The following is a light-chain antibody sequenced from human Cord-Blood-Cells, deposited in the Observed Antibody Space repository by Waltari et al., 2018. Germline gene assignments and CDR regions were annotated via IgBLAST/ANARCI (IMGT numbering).Light chain of an antibody. CDR2: AAS. V-gene: IGKV1-39*01. J-gene: IGKJ2*01. CDR3: QQSYSTPYT. Sequence: DIQMTQSPSSLSASVGARVTITCRESQSISSYLNWYQQKPGKAPKLLIYAASSLQSGVPSRFSGSGSGTDFTLTISSLQPEDFATYYCQQSYSTPYTFGQGTKLDIK. CDR1: QSISSY.